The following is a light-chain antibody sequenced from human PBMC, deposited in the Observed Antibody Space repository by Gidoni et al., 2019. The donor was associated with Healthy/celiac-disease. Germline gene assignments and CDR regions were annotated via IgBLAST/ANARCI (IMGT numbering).Light chain of an antibody. CDR1: NIESKT. Sequence: SFVLTQTPSVSVAPGKTATITCGGTNIESKTVHWYQKKPGQAPVLVVFDDGDRPAGISDRFSGSNSGNTATLTISRVEAGDEADYSCQVWHSSAHVFFGGGTKLTVL. V-gene: IGLV3-21*03. J-gene: IGLJ2*01. CDR3: QVWHSSAHVF. CDR2: DDG.